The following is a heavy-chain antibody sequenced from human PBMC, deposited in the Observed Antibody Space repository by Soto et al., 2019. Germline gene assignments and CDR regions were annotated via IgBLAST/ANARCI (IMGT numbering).Heavy chain of an antibody. Sequence: SETLSLTCTVSGGSISSGDYYWSWIRQPPGKGLEWIGYIYYSGSTYYNPSLKSRVTISVDTSKNQFSLKLSSVTAADTAVYYCASSKASGWGSWFDPWGQGTLVTVSS. V-gene: IGHV4-30-4*01. J-gene: IGHJ5*02. D-gene: IGHD3-16*01. CDR2: IYYSGST. CDR3: ASSKASGWGSWFDP. CDR1: GGSISSGDYY.